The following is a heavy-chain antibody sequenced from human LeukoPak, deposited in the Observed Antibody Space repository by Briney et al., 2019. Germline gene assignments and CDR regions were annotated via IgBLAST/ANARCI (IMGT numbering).Heavy chain of an antibody. CDR1: GGSISSYY. D-gene: IGHD3-10*01. CDR3: ARGSGSYYLYYFDY. J-gene: IGHJ4*02. CDR2: IYTSGST. V-gene: IGHV4-4*07. Sequence: SETLSLTCTVSGGSISSYYWSWIRQPAGKGLEWIGRIYTSGSTNYNSSLKSRVTMSVDTSKNQFSLKLSSVTAADTAVYYCARGSGSYYLYYFDYWGQGTLVTVSS.